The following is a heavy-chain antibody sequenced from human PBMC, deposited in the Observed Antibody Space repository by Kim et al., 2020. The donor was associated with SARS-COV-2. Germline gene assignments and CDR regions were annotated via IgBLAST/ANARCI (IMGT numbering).Heavy chain of an antibody. CDR3: ARGHVGATRGAFDI. D-gene: IGHD1-26*01. J-gene: IGHJ3*02. CDR2: IYYSGST. CDR1: GGSISSYY. V-gene: IGHV4-59*13. Sequence: SETLSLTCTVSGGSISSYYWSWIRQPPGKGLEWIGYIYYSGSTNYNPSLKSRVTISVDTSKNQFSLKLSSVTAADTAVYYCARGHVGATRGAFDIWGQGTMVTVSS.